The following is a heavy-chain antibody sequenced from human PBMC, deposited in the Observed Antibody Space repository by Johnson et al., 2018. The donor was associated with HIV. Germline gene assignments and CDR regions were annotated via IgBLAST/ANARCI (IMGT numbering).Heavy chain of an antibody. D-gene: IGHD1-26*01. Sequence: QMMLVESGGGVVQPGRSLRLSCAGSGFTFSNYAVHWLRQTPGKGLEWVAVISYDGTKKYYADSVKGRFSISRDNSENTVYLQMDSLTSDDTAVYYCARYSPPQDNMIIVMFTFDRDIWGQGTRVTVSS. V-gene: IGHV3-30*04. CDR3: ARYSPPQDNMIIVMFTFDRDI. J-gene: IGHJ3*02. CDR1: GFTFSNYA. CDR2: ISYDGTKK.